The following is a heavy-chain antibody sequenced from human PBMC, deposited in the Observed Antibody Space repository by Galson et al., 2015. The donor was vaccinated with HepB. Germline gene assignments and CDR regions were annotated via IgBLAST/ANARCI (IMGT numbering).Heavy chain of an antibody. Sequence: SLRLSCAASGFSFSSCWMNWVRQAPGKGLEWVANIKQDGSAEYYVDSVKGRFTISRDNAKNSLYLQMSSLRADDTALYYCWTYCFDTKRKTSSGMGYWGQGALVTVSS. J-gene: IGHJ4*02. CDR2: IKQDGSAE. V-gene: IGHV3-7*01. CDR1: GFSFSSCW. CDR3: WTYCFDTKRKTSSGMGY. D-gene: IGHD2-21*01.